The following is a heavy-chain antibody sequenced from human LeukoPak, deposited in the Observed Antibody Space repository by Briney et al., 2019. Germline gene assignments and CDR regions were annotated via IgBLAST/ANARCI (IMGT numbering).Heavy chain of an antibody. CDR2: IYYSGST. D-gene: IGHD4-17*01. CDR1: GGSISSSSYF. J-gene: IGHJ5*02. CDR3: ARRGHGDRGSFDP. Sequence: PSETLSLTCTVSGGSISSSSYFWGWIRQPPGKGLEWIGNIYYSGSTYYNPSLKSLVTISVDTSKNQFSLRLSSVTAADTAVYYCARRGHGDRGSFDPWGQGTLVTVSS. V-gene: IGHV4-39*01.